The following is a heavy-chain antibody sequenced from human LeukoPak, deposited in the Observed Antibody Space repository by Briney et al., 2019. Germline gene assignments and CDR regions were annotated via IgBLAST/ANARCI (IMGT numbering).Heavy chain of an antibody. CDR3: ATWPGAWYGEVY. J-gene: IGHJ4*02. Sequence: GGSLRLSCAASGFTFSSYAMSWVRQAPGKGLEWVSVIYGGGSTFYADSVKGRSTISRDNSQNTMYLQMNGLRAEDTAVYYCATWPGAWYGEVYWGQGTLVTVSS. CDR2: IYGGGST. V-gene: IGHV3-53*01. D-gene: IGHD3-10*01. CDR1: GFTFSSYA.